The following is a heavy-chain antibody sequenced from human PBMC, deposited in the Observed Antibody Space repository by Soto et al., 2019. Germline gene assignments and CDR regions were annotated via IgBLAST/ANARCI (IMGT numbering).Heavy chain of an antibody. CDR2: IYYSGNT. CDR1: GGSIGTYY. CDR3: ARDSVLLSATYYYGMDI. V-gene: IGHV4-59*01. J-gene: IGHJ6*02. D-gene: IGHD1-26*01. Sequence: SETLSLTCTVSGGSIGTYYWSWIRQPPGKGLEWIGYIYYSGNTNYNPSLRSRVTISVDTSKNQFSLKLSSVTAADTAVYYCARDSVLLSATYYYGMDIWGQGTTVTVSS.